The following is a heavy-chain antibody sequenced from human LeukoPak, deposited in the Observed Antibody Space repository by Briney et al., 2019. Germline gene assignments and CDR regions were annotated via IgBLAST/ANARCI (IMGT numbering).Heavy chain of an antibody. CDR1: GGSISSGGYY. CDR2: IYHSGST. CDR3: ARGRDGYNYFDY. D-gene: IGHD5-24*01. V-gene: IGHV4-30-2*01. Sequence: PSETLSLTCTVSGGSISSGGYYWSWIRQPPGKGLEWIGYIYHSGSTYYNPSLKGRVTISVDRSKNQFSLKLSSVTAADTAVYYCARGRDGYNYFDYWGQGTLVTVSS. J-gene: IGHJ4*02.